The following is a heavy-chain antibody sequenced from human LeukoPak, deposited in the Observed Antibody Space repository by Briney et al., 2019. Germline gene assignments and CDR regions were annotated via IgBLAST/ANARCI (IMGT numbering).Heavy chain of an antibody. D-gene: IGHD6-13*01. V-gene: IGHV4-39*07. CDR1: GGSISSSSYY. CDR3: ARGSPWGSSWYDYYYGMDV. CDR2: IYYSGST. J-gene: IGHJ6*02. Sequence: SETLSLTCTVSGGSISSSSYYWGWIRQPPGKGLEWIGSIYYSGSTYYNPSLKSRVTISVDTSKNQFSLKLSSVTAADTAVYYCARGSPWGSSWYDYYYGMDVWGQGTTVTVSS.